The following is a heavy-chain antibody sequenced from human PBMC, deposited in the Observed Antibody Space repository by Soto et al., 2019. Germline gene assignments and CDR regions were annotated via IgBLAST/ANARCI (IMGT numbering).Heavy chain of an antibody. J-gene: IGHJ4*02. CDR2: IYYSGST. V-gene: IGHV4-39*01. CDR1: GGSISSSSYY. Sequence: PSETLSLTCTVSGGSISSSSYYWGWIRQPPGKGLEWIGSIYYSGSTYYNPSLKGRATMSEDTSKNQFSLKLSSVTAADTAVFFCASQARGSYGYLDYWGQGSLVTVSS. D-gene: IGHD1-26*01. CDR3: ASQARGSYGYLDY.